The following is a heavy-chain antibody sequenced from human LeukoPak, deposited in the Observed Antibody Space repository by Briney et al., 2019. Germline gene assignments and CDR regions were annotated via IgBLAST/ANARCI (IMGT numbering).Heavy chain of an antibody. CDR2: ISYDGSNK. CDR1: GFTFSSYG. Sequence: GRSLRLSCAASGFTFSSYGMHWVRQAPGKGLEWVAVISYDGSNKYYADSVKGRFTISRDNSKNTLYLQMNSLRAEDTAVYYCAKDGLRMVSGSRPGPYYFDYWGQGTLVTVSS. J-gene: IGHJ4*02. CDR3: AKDGLRMVSGSRPGPYYFDY. D-gene: IGHD3-10*01. V-gene: IGHV3-30*18.